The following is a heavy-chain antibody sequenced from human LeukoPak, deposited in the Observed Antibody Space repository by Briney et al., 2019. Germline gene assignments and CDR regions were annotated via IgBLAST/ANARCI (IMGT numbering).Heavy chain of an antibody. Sequence: ASVKVSCKASGYTFTSYYTHWVRQAPGQGLEWMGRINPNSGDTNYAQKFQGRVTMTRDTSISTAYMELSRLRSDDTAVYYCARDYCGGDCFPDYWGQGTLVTVSS. D-gene: IGHD2-21*02. J-gene: IGHJ4*02. V-gene: IGHV1-2*06. CDR2: INPNSGDT. CDR3: ARDYCGGDCFPDY. CDR1: GYTFTSYY.